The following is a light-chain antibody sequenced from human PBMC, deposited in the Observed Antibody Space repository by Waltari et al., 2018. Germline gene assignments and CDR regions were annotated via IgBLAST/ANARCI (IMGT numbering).Light chain of an antibody. CDR3: CSFAGTYTWV. CDR2: DVT. Sequence: SALTQPRQVSGSPGQSVTISCTGTTSDVGGYNYVSWYQHHPGKAPKLMIFDVTQRPSGVPDRFSGSKSANTASLTISGLQAEDEADYYCCSFAGTYTWVFGGGTKVTVL. J-gene: IGLJ3*02. V-gene: IGLV2-11*01. CDR1: TSDVGGYNY.